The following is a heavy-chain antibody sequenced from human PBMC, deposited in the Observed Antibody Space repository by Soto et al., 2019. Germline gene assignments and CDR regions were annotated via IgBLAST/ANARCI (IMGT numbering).Heavy chain of an antibody. CDR3: AKEKLPYSSGWYGMDV. Sequence: QVPLVESGGGVVQPGRSLRLSCAASGFTFSSYGMHWVRQAPGKGLEWVAVISYDGSNKYYADSVKGRFTISRDNSKNTLYLQMNSLRAEDTAVYYCAKEKLPYSSGWYGMDVWGQGTTVTVSS. V-gene: IGHV3-30*18. J-gene: IGHJ6*02. D-gene: IGHD6-19*01. CDR1: GFTFSSYG. CDR2: ISYDGSNK.